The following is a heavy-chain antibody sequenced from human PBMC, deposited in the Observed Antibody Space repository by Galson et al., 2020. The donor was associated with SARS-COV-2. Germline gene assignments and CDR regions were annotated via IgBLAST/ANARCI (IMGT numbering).Heavy chain of an antibody. V-gene: IGHV3-30-3*01. CDR1: GFTFSSYA. J-gene: IGHJ4*02. CDR3: ARDPDSSDYYDSSPFDY. D-gene: IGHD3-22*01. CDR2: ISYDGSNK. Sequence: GESLKISCAASGFTFSSYAMHWVRQAPGQGLEWVAVISYDGSNKYYADSVQGRFTISRDNSKNTLYLQMNSLRAEDTAVYYCARDPDSSDYYDSSPFDYWGQGTLVTVSS.